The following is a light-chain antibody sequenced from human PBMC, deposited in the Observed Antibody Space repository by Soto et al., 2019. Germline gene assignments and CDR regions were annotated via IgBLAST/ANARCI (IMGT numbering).Light chain of an antibody. V-gene: IGKV1-5*01. CDR2: DAS. CDR1: QGISSW. J-gene: IGKJ4*01. CDR3: QQDNRYSLT. Sequence: GDRVTITCRASQGISSWLAWYQQKPGKAPKLLIYDASSLESGVPSRFSGSGSDTEFTLTIDNPQPADFATYPGQQDNRYSLTFGGGTKVEIK.